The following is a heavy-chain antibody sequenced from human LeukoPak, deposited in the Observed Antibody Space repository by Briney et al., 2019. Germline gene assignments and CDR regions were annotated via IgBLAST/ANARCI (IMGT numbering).Heavy chain of an antibody. Sequence: GGSLRLSCAASGFTFSSYAMSRVRQAPGKGLEWVSAISGSGGSTYYADSVKGRFTISRDNSKNTLYLQMNSLRAEDTAVYYCAKDSRGVIKGDFDYWGQGTLVTVSS. D-gene: IGHD3-10*01. CDR1: GFTFSSYA. CDR2: ISGSGGST. CDR3: AKDSRGVIKGDFDY. J-gene: IGHJ4*02. V-gene: IGHV3-23*01.